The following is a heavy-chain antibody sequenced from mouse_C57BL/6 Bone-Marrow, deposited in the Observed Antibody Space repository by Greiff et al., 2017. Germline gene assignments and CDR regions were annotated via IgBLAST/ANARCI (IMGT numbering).Heavy chain of an antibody. V-gene: IGHV1-42*01. CDR3: ARIYYDYDGFAY. CDR1: GYSFTGYY. Sequence: VQLQQSGPELVKPGASVKISCKASGYSFTGYYMNWVKQSPDKSLEWIGEINPSTGGTTYNQKFKAKATLTVDKSSSTAYMQLKSLTSEDSAVYYCARIYYDYDGFAYWGQGTLVTVSA. J-gene: IGHJ3*01. CDR2: INPSTGGT. D-gene: IGHD2-4*01.